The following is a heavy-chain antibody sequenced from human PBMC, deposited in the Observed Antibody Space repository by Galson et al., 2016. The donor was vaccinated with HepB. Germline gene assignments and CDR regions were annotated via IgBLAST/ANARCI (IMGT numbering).Heavy chain of an antibody. CDR1: GFTFSDHF. CDR3: VRDSRTHFYDF. J-gene: IGHJ4*02. Sequence: SLRLSCAASGFTFSDHFMDWVRQAPGKGPEWVARIRSEACDYSTDYAASVKGRFTISRDDSKNSLFLQMNSLKTEDTTLYFCVRDSRTHFYDFWGQGTQVTVSS. CDR2: IRSEACDYST. V-gene: IGHV3-72*01. D-gene: IGHD3-3*02.